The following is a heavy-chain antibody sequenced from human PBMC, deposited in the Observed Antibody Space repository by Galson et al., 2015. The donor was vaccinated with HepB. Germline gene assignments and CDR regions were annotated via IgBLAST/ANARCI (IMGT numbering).Heavy chain of an antibody. CDR3: ATVRWLPGGSGGWFDP. D-gene: IGHD1-26*01. J-gene: IGHJ5*02. CDR1: GYTLTELS. CDR2: FDPEDGET. Sequence: SVKVSCKVSGYTLTELSMHWVRQAPGKGLEWMGGFDPEDGETIYAQKFQGRVTMTEDTSTDTAYMELSSLRSEDTAVYYCATVRWLPGGSGGWFDPWGQGTLVTVSS. V-gene: IGHV1-24*01.